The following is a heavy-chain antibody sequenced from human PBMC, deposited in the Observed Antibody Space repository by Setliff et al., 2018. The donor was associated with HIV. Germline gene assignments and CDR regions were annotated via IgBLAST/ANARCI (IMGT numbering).Heavy chain of an antibody. V-gene: IGHV4-34*01. D-gene: IGHD3-10*01. CDR1: GGSFSRDY. CDR3: ARSSYYGSGSYTGY. J-gene: IGHJ4*02. Sequence: SETLSLTCAVYGGSFSRDYWTWIRQPPGKGPEWIGEINHSGITNYNSFLKSRVTISLDTSKKQFSLKLRSVTAADTAVYYCARSSYYGSGSYTGYWGQGTLVTVSS. CDR2: INHSGIT.